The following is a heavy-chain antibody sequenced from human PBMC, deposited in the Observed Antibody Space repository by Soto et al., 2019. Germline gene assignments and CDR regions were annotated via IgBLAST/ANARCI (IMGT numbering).Heavy chain of an antibody. V-gene: IGHV3-30-3*01. CDR3: ARPLWRDDYNWGYFDL. Sequence: QVQLVESGGGVVQPGRSLRLSCAASGFTFSSYAMHWVRQAPGKGLEWVAVISYDGSNKYYADSVKGRFTISRDNSKNTLYVQMNSLRLEDTAVYYCARPLWRDDYNWGYFDLWGRGTLVTVSS. J-gene: IGHJ2*01. CDR2: ISYDGSNK. D-gene: IGHD4-4*01. CDR1: GFTFSSYA.